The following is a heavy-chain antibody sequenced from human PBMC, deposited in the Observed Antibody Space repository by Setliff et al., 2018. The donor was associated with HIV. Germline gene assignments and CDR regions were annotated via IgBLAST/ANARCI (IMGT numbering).Heavy chain of an antibody. D-gene: IGHD3-10*01. CDR3: ARRVIVLLWFGENTKDAFDI. V-gene: IGHV4-34*01. J-gene: IGHJ3*02. CDR1: GGSFSGYY. Sequence: LETLSLTCAVYGGSFSGYYWSWIRQPPGKGLEWIGEINHSGSTNYNPSLKSRVTISVDTSKNQFSLKLSSVTAADTAVYYCARRVIVLLWFGENTKDAFDIWGQGTMVTVSS. CDR2: INHSGST.